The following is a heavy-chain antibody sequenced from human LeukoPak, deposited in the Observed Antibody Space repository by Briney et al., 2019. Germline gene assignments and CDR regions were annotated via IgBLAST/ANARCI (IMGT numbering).Heavy chain of an antibody. CDR2: IWYDGSNK. CDR3: AKEHSGYDLGYFDY. V-gene: IGHV3-33*06. D-gene: IGHD5-12*01. CDR1: GFTFSSYG. J-gene: IGHJ4*02. Sequence: PGRSLRLSCAASGFTFSSYGMHWVRQAPGKGLEWVAVIWYDGSNKYYADSVKGRFTISRDNSKNTLYLQMNSLRAEDTAVYYCAKEHSGYDLGYFDYWGQETLVTVSS.